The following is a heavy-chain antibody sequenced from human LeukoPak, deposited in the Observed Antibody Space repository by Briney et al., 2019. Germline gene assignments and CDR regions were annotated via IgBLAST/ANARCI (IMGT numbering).Heavy chain of an antibody. CDR2: ISGSDGST. CDR3: ARDSSGTDYYYGMDV. D-gene: IGHD1/OR15-1a*01. CDR1: GFTFSYYA. J-gene: IGHJ6*02. Sequence: GGSLRLSCAASGFTFSYYAMSWVRQAPGKGLEWVSVISGSDGSTNYADSVKGRFTISRDNSKNTLYLQMNSLRAEDTAVYYCARDSSGTDYYYGMDVWGQGTTVTVSS. V-gene: IGHV3-23*01.